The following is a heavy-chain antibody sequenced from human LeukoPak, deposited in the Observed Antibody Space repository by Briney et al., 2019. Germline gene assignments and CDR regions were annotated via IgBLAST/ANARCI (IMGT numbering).Heavy chain of an antibody. D-gene: IGHD3-10*01. CDR1: GFSFSSYS. CDR2: ISSSGSTI. V-gene: IGHV3-48*04. CDR3: ARGYYGSGSYSFDN. J-gene: IGHJ4*02. Sequence: GGSLRLSCAASGFSFSSYSMSWVRQAPGKGLEWVSYISSSGSTIYYADSVKGRFAITRDNAKSSLYLQMNSLRAEDTAVYYCARGYYGSGSYSFDNWGQGTLVTVSS.